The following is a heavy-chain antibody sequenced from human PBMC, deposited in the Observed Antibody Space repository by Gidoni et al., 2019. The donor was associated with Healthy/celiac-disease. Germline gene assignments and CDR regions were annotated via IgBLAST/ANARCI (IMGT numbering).Heavy chain of an antibody. CDR3: ARFVPARDVDTAMVNFDY. V-gene: IGHV3-30-3*01. J-gene: IGHJ4*02. D-gene: IGHD5-18*01. Sequence: QVQLVESGGGVVQPGRSLRLSCAASGFTCSSYAMHGGRQAPGKGLEWVAFISYDGSNKYSADSVKGRFTISRDNSKNTLYLQMNSLRAEDTAVYYCARFVPARDVDTAMVNFDYWGQGTLVTVSS. CDR1: GFTCSSYA. CDR2: ISYDGSNK.